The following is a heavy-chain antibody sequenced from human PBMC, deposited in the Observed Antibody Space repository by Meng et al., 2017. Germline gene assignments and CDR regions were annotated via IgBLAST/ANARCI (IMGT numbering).Heavy chain of an antibody. Sequence: LLQSGGRLVPPGCSVITSCTASGFTFSSSSMSWLRRAPGKGLDGVNTISGSGGTTYFADAGKGRHAISKENSNSTLSVQMNSQSAEDTAIYYSGKLTSDWGQGTLVTVSS. CDR2: ISGSGGTT. CDR1: GFTFSSSS. V-gene: IGHV3-23*01. CDR3: GKLTSD. J-gene: IGHJ4*02. D-gene: IGHD2/OR15-2a*01.